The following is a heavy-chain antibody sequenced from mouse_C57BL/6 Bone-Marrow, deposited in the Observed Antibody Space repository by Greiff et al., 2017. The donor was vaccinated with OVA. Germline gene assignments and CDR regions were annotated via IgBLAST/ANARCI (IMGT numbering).Heavy chain of an antibody. D-gene: IGHD6-1*01. CDR1: GYAFSSSW. CDR2: IYPGDGDT. V-gene: IGHV1-82*01. CDR3: ARGGNRGFAY. J-gene: IGHJ3*01. Sequence: QVQPKESGPELVKPGASVKISCKASGYAFSSSWMNWVKQRPGKGLEWIGRIYPGDGDTNYNGKFKGKATLTADKSSSTAYMQLSSLTSEDSAVYFCARGGNRGFAYWGQGTLVTVSA.